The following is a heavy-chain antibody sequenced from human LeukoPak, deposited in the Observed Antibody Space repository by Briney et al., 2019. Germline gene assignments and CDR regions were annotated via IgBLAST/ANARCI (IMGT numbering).Heavy chain of an antibody. CDR2: INHSGST. V-gene: IGHV4-34*01. J-gene: IGHJ5*02. Sequence: SETLSLTCAVYGGSFSGYYWSWIRQPPGKGLEWIGEINHSGSTNYNPSLKSRVTISVDTSKNQFSLKLSSVTAADTAVYYCAATPRRWLQFAAFDPWGQGTLVTVSS. CDR1: GGSFSGYY. CDR3: AATPRRWLQFAAFDP. D-gene: IGHD5-24*01.